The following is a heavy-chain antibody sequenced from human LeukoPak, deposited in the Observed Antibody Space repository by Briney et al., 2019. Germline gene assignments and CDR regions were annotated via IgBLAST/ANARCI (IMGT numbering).Heavy chain of an antibody. J-gene: IGHJ6*03. V-gene: IGHV3-7*01. D-gene: IGHD2-15*01. Sequence: GGSLRLSCAASGFTFSSYWMSWVRQAPGKGLEWVANIKQDGSEKYYVDSVKGRFTISRDNAKNSLYLQMNSLRAEDTAVYYCARSSIYCSGGSCYSSYYYYYMDVWGKGTTVTVSS. CDR1: GFTFSSYW. CDR3: ARSSIYCSGGSCYSSYYYYYMDV. CDR2: IKQDGSEK.